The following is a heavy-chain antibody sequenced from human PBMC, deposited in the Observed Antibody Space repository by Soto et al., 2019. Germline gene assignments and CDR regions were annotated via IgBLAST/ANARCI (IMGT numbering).Heavy chain of an antibody. D-gene: IGHD2-15*01. V-gene: IGHV1-69*12. CDR1: GGTFSSYA. Sequence: QVQLVQSGAEVTKPGPSVQVSCKASGGTFSSYAISWVRQAPGQGLEWRGGIIPIFGTANYAQKFQGRVTITADESTSTAYMELSSLRSEDTAVYYCARGDCSGGSCYSDYYYYGMDVWGQGTTVTVSS. J-gene: IGHJ6*02. CDR3: ARGDCSGGSCYSDYYYYGMDV. CDR2: IIPIFGTA.